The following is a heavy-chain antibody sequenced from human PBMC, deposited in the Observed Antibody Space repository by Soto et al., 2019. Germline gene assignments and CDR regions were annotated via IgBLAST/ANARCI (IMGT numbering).Heavy chain of an antibody. J-gene: IGHJ3*02. CDR2: INPNSGGT. CDR3: ARPYFPAVVGGGAFDI. D-gene: IGHD2-15*01. V-gene: IGHV1-2*04. Sequence: GASVKVSCKASGYTFTGYYMHWVRQAPGQGLEWMGWINPNSGGTNYAQKFQGWVTMTRDTSISTAYMELSRLRSDDTAVYSCARPYFPAVVGGGAFDIWGQGTMVTVSS. CDR1: GYTFTGYY.